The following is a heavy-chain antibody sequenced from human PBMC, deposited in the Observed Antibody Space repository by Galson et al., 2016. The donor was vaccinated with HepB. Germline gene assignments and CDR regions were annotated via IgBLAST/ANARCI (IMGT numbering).Heavy chain of an antibody. V-gene: IGHV5-10-1*01. CDR2: FDPSDSYT. CDR3: ATHRLPVADIGLEWWIDL. D-gene: IGHD3-3*01. J-gene: IGHJ1*01. Sequence: QSGAEVKKPGESLRISCKGSGYTFTNDWVSWVRQKPGKGLEWMGRFDPSDSYTKYSPSLQGHVTFSVDKSVNAAYLQWDSLKASDTGMYFCATHRLPVADIGLEWWIDLWGQGTLVIVSS. CDR1: GYTFTNDW.